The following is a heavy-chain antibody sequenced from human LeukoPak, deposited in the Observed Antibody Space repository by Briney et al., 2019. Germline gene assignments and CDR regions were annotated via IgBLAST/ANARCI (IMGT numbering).Heavy chain of an antibody. D-gene: IGHD3-10*01. CDR3: ARDGHITMIRGAVEY. V-gene: IGHV1-24*01. CDR2: FDPEDGET. J-gene: IGHJ4*02. CDR1: GYTLTELS. Sequence: ASVKVSCKVSGYTLTELSMHWVRQAPGKGLEWMGGFDPEDGETIYAQKFQGRVTMTEDTSTDTAYMELRSLRSDDTAVYYCARDGHITMIRGAVEYWGQGTLVTVSS.